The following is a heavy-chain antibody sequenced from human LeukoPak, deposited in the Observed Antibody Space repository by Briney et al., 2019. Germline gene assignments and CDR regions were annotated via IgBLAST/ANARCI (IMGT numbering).Heavy chain of an antibody. D-gene: IGHD6-19*01. Sequence: PGASLRLSCAASGFSFSSYDMTWVRQAPGKGLEWVSSIDAGGGDTYHSDSVKGRFTISRDNSMNTLYLQMNSLRADDTAVYYCGRPTKYWLVRGNGVDVWGQGTTVTVSS. CDR1: GFSFSSYD. CDR2: IDAGGGDT. CDR3: GRPTKYWLVRGNGVDV. J-gene: IGHJ6*02. V-gene: IGHV3-23*01.